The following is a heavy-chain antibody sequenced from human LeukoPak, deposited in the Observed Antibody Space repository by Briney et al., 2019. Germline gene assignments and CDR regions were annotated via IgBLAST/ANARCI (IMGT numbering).Heavy chain of an antibody. D-gene: IGHD2-2*01. V-gene: IGHV3-30*02. J-gene: IGHJ4*02. Sequence: GGSLRLSCAASGFTFSSYGMHWVRQAPGKGLEWVAFIRYDGSNKYYADSVKGRFTISRDNSKNTLYLQMNSLRAEDTAVYYCAKDGDNQLLWGDLDYWGQGTLVTVSS. CDR2: IRYDGSNK. CDR1: GFTFSSYG. CDR3: AKDGDNQLLWGDLDY.